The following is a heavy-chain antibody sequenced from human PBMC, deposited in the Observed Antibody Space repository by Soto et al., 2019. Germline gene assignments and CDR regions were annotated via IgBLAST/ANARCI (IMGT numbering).Heavy chain of an antibody. Sequence: ASVKVSCKAAGGTFSSYAVSWVRQAPGQGLEWMGGIIPIFGTANYAQKFQGRVTITADESTSTAYMELSSLRSENTAVYYCAREYRASYSSSWLSFGMDVWGQGTTVTVSS. CDR2: IIPIFGTA. CDR1: GGTFSSYA. CDR3: AREYRASYSSSWLSFGMDV. D-gene: IGHD6-13*01. J-gene: IGHJ6*02. V-gene: IGHV1-69*13.